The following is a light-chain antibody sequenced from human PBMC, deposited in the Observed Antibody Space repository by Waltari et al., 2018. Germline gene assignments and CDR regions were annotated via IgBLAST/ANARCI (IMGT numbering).Light chain of an antibody. CDR2: EVS. V-gene: IGLV2-14*01. Sequence: QSALTQPASVSGSPGQSVTISCTGTASDIGGYNYVPWYQQSPGKAPQLIIYEVSHRPSGISNHFSGSKSGNTASLTISGLQAEDEADYYCSSYTGRSTRYVFGTGTKVIVL. CDR3: SSYTGRSTRYV. CDR1: ASDIGGYNY. J-gene: IGLJ1*01.